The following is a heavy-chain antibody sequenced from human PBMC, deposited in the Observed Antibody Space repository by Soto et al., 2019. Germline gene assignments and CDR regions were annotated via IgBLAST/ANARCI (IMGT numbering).Heavy chain of an antibody. CDR1: GYTFTSYG. J-gene: IGHJ4*02. V-gene: IGHV1-18*01. D-gene: IGHD5-12*01. Sequence: QVQLVQSGAEVKKPGASVKVSCKASGYTFTSYGISWVRQAPGQGREWMGWISAYNGNTNYAQKLQGRVTMTTDTSTRTAYMELRSLRSDDTAVYYCARWAHIVATGGTNYYWGQGTLVTVSS. CDR3: ARWAHIVATGGTNYY. CDR2: ISAYNGNT.